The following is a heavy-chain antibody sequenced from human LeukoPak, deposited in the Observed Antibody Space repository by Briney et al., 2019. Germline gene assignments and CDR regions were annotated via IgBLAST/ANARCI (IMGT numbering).Heavy chain of an antibody. CDR1: GFTFSSYT. Sequence: GGSLRLSCAGSGFTFSSYTMSWVRQAPGKGLEWVSAVSSSGGDTYYADSVKGRFTISRDNSKNTLYLQMNSLRAEDTAVYYCAKGSGSYKGIDYWGQGTLVTVSS. J-gene: IGHJ4*02. CDR3: AKGSGSYKGIDY. D-gene: IGHD3-10*01. V-gene: IGHV3-23*01. CDR2: VSSSGGDT.